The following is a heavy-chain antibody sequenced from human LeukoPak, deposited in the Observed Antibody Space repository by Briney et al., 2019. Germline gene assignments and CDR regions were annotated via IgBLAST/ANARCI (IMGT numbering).Heavy chain of an antibody. V-gene: IGHV3-30*09. CDR3: ARANTPFADY. J-gene: IGHJ4*02. D-gene: IGHD2-2*02. CDR1: GFTFSSYD. Sequence: GGSLRLSCAASGFTFSSYDMHWVRQAPGKGLEWVAVISYDGSNKYYADSVKGRFAISRDNSKNTVYLQMNSLRVEDTAVYYCARANTPFADYWGQGTLVTVSS. CDR2: ISYDGSNK.